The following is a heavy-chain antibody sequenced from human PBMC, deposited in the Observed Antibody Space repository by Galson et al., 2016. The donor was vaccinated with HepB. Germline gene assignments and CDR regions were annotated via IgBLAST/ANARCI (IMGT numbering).Heavy chain of an antibody. D-gene: IGHD6-13*01. CDR3: ARDRDAALDY. CDR1: GYTFTNNG. Sequence: SVKVSCKASGYTFTNNGISWVRQAPGQRLEWMRWISAHSGNTNYAQRFQGRLTLTKDTSASTVYMELRSLRFDDTAMYYCARDRDAALDYWGQGTLVTVSS. J-gene: IGHJ4*02. CDR2: ISAHSGNT. V-gene: IGHV1-18*01.